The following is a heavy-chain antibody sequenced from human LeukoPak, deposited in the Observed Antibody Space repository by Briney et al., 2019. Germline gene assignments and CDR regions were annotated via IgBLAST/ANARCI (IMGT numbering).Heavy chain of an antibody. D-gene: IGHD5-24*01. J-gene: IGHJ4*02. CDR3: ARDADGYED. V-gene: IGHV3-7*01. CDR2: IKEDGSED. CDR1: GFTFSRAW. Sequence: GGSLRLSCAASGFTFSRAWMSWVRQAPGKGLEWVANIKEDGSEDYYADSVKGRFAISRDNAKNSLYLQMNNLRAEDTAMYYCARDADGYEDWGQGTLVIVSS.